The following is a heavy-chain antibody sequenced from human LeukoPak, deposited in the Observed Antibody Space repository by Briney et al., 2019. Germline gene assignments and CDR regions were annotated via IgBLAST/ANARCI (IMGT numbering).Heavy chain of an antibody. J-gene: IGHJ3*02. CDR3: ARDSEYSSSGDAFDI. Sequence: GGSLRLSCAASGFTLSSYWMIWVRQAPGKGLEWVANINQDGSARYSVDSVKGRFTISRDNAKNSLYLQMNSLRAEDTAVYYCARDSEYSSSGDAFDIWGQGTMVTVSS. D-gene: IGHD6-6*01. V-gene: IGHV3-7*01. CDR1: GFTLSSYW. CDR2: INQDGSAR.